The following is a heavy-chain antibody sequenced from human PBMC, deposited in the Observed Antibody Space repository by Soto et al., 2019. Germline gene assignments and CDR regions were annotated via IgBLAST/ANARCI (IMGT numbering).Heavy chain of an antibody. CDR1: GFTFSSYG. CDR2: IWYDGSNK. D-gene: IGHD6-6*01. J-gene: IGHJ6*02. Sequence: GGSLRLSCAASGFTFSSYGMHWVRQAPGKGLEWVAVIWYDGSNKYYADSVKGRFTISRDNSKNTLYLQMNSLGAEDTAVYYCARFGAARRVFPVYYYYGMDVWGQGTTVTVSS. CDR3: ARFGAARRVFPVYYYYGMDV. V-gene: IGHV3-33*01.